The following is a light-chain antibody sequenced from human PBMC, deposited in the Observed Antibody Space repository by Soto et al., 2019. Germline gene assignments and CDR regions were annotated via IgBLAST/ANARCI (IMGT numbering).Light chain of an antibody. V-gene: IGKV4-1*01. CDR2: WAS. CDR3: QQYYRTPLT. CDR1: QSILYSSNNKNY. Sequence: DIVMTQSPDSLAVSLGERATINCRSSQSILYSSNNKNYLAWYQQKAGQPPKLLIYWASTRESGVPDRFSGSGSGTDFTLTISSLRAEDVAIYYCQQYYRTPLTFGGGTKVEIK. J-gene: IGKJ4*01.